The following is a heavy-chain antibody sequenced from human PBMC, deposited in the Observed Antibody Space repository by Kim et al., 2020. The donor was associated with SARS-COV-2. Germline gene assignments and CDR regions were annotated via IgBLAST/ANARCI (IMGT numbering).Heavy chain of an antibody. V-gene: IGHV3-23*01. J-gene: IGHJ4*02. Sequence: GGSLRLSCAASGFTFSDFFMSWVRQAPGMGLEWVSTISGAASTHYAESVEGRFTIARDNSKNSLYLQMNTLRAEDTALYFCARYDRTAGFDHWGQGILVTVSS. D-gene: IGHD3-3*01. CDR3: ARYDRTAGFDH. CDR2: ISGAAST. CDR1: GFTFSDFF.